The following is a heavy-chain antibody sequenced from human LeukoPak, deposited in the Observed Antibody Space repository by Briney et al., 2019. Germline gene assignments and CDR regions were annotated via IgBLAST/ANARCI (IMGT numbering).Heavy chain of an antibody. CDR2: ISHSGST. V-gene: IGHV4-34*01. Sequence: SETLSLTCAVYGGSFSGYIRGWIRQPPGQGLEGIAEISHSGSTTYSPSLKSRVTISLDTAKNQFSLQLNSVTAGDTAVYYCARVAKCSSTCRGKYWYFDLWGRGTLVTVSS. J-gene: IGHJ2*01. D-gene: IGHD2-2*01. CDR1: GGSFSGYI. CDR3: ARVAKCSSTCRGKYWYFDL.